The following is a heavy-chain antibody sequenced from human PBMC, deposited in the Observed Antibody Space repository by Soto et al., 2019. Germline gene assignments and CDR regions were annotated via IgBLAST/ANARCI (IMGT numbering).Heavy chain of an antibody. CDR3: AREGPGTTPGYYYYYMDV. J-gene: IGHJ6*03. CDR1: GFTFSSYS. Sequence: GGSLRLSCAASGFTFSSYSMNWVRQAPGKGLEWVSSISSSSSYIYYADSVKGRFTISRDNAKNSLYLQMNSLRAEDTAVYYCAREGPGTTPGYYYYYMDVWGKGTTVTVSS. V-gene: IGHV3-21*01. CDR2: ISSSSSYI. D-gene: IGHD1-1*01.